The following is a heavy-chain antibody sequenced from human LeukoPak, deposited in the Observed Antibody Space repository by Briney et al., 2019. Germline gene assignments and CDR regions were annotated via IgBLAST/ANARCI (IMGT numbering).Heavy chain of an antibody. CDR1: GFTFDDYA. CDR3: ARGGYSSGYLGY. V-gene: IGHV3-53*01. Sequence: PGGSLRLSCAASGFTFDDYAMHWVRQAPGKGLEWVSVIYSGGSTYYADSVKGRFTISRDNSKNTLYLQMNSLRAEDTAVYYCARGGYSSGYLGYWGQGTLVTVSS. D-gene: IGHD2-15*01. J-gene: IGHJ4*02. CDR2: IYSGGST.